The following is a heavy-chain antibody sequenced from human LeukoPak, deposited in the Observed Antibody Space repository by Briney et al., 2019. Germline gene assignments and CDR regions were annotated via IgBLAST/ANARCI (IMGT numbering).Heavy chain of an antibody. CDR2: IRYDGSNK. J-gene: IGHJ4*02. D-gene: IGHD6-19*01. CDR3: AKDREAVAGTLPDY. V-gene: IGHV3-30*02. Sequence: GGSLRLSCAASGFTFSSYGMHWVRQAPGKGLEWVAFIRYDGSNKYYADSVKGRFTISRDNSKNTLYLQMNSLRAGDTAVYYCAKDREAVAGTLPDYWGQGTLVTVSS. CDR1: GFTFSSYG.